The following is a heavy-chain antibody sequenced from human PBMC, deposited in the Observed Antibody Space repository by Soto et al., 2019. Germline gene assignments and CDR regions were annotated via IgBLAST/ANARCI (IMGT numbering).Heavy chain of an antibody. D-gene: IGHD5-18*01. CDR2: IIHSGST. CDR1: GGSFSGYY. V-gene: IGHV4-34*12. J-gene: IGHJ6*03. CDR3: ARVGGGYSYGYIRYYYYMDV. Sequence: QVQLQQWGAGLLKPSETLSLTCAVYGGSFSGYYWSWIRQPPGKGLEWIGEIIHSGSTNYNPSLKSRVTISVDTSKNQFSLKLSSVTAADTAVYYCARVGGGYSYGYIRYYYYMDVWGKGTTVTVSS.